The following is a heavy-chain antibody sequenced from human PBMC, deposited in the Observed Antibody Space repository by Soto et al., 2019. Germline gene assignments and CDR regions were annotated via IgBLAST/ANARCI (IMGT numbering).Heavy chain of an antibody. V-gene: IGHV4-4*07. CDR3: ARSPSTSSPGTFDI. Sequence: QVQLQESGPGLLKPSETLSLSCSVSGGSISSFYWNWIRQPAGKGLEWIGRVYANGHTNYNPSLQRRVTWSVDMSKRQFSLRLTSVIAADTAIYYCARSPSTSSPGTFDIWGQGTIVTVSS. J-gene: IGHJ3*02. CDR2: VYANGHT. CDR1: GGSISSFY. D-gene: IGHD6-6*01.